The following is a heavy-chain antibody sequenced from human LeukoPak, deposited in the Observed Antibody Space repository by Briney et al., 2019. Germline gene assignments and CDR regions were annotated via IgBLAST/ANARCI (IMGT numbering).Heavy chain of an antibody. V-gene: IGHV4-34*01. J-gene: IGHJ6*03. CDR2: INHSGST. CDR1: GGSISNYY. Sequence: SETLSLTCTVSGGSISNYYWGWIRQAPGKGLEWIGEINHSGSTNYNPSLKSRVTISVDTSKNQFSLKLSSVTAADTAVYYCARRWISIAPVRGVYMDVWVKGTTVTISS. CDR3: ARRWISIAPVRGVYMDV. D-gene: IGHD3-10*01.